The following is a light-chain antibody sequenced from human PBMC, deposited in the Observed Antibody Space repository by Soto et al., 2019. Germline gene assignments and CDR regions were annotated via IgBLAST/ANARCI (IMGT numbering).Light chain of an antibody. J-gene: IGKJ4*01. CDR1: QGISNY. V-gene: IGKV1-27*01. CDR2: AAS. Sequence: DIQMTQSPSSLSASVGDRVTITCRASQGISNYLAWYQQKPGKVPKLLIYAASTLQSGVPSRFSGSGSGTDFTLTISSLQHEDVETYYCQNYNSALTFGGGTKVEIK. CDR3: QNYNSALT.